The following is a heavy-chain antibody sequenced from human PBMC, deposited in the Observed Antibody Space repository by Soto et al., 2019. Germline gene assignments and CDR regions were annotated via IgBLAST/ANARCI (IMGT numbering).Heavy chain of an antibody. J-gene: IGHJ6*02. CDR3: VKYGSSGWPYYYGLDV. CDR1: GFTFSSYG. V-gene: IGHV3-30*18. D-gene: IGHD6-19*01. CDR2: ISYDGSNK. Sequence: QVQLVESGGGVVQPGRSLRLSCAASGFTFSSYGMQWVRQAPGKGLEWVAVISYDGSNKYYADSVKGRFTIARDNSKNTLYLQMSSLTAEDTAVYYCVKYGSSGWPYYYGLDVCGQETSVTVSS.